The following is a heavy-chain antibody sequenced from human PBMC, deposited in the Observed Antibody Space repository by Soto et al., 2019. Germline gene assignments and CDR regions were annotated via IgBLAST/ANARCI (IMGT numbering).Heavy chain of an antibody. CDR1: GGSISSSSYY. V-gene: IGHV4-39*01. CDR3: AMFGKRDGWFDP. D-gene: IGHD3-16*01. Sequence: PSETLSLTCTVSGGSISSSSYYWGWIRQPPGKGLEWIGSIYYSGSTYYNPSLKSRVTISVDTSKNQFSLKLSSVTAADTAVYYCAMFGKRDGWFDPWGQGTLVTVSS. CDR2: IYYSGST. J-gene: IGHJ5*02.